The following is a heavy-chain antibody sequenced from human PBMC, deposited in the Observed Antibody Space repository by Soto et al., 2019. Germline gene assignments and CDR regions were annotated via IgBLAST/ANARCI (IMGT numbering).Heavy chain of an antibody. CDR3: ARVRGTAGKRYFDY. CDR1: GGSMIAYY. CDR2: TYYSGST. Sequence: KTSETLSLTCTVSGGSMIAYYWNWMRQPPEKGLQWIGYTYYSGSTTYNPSLKSRVTISVDSSKNQFSLKLDSVTPADTAVYYCARVRGTAGKRYFDYWGPGTLVTVSS. D-gene: IGHD6-13*01. V-gene: IGHV4-59*01. J-gene: IGHJ4*02.